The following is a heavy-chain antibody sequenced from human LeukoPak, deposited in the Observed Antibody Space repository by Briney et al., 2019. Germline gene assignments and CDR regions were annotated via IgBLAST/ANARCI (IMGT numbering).Heavy chain of an antibody. D-gene: IGHD1-26*01. Sequence: SETLSLTCAVYGGSFSGYYWSWIRQPPGKGLEWIGEINHSGSTNYNPSLKSRVTISVDTSKNQFSLKLSSVTAADAAVYYCARDPVPILGVAYDYWGQGTLVTVSS. J-gene: IGHJ4*02. CDR2: INHSGST. V-gene: IGHV4-34*01. CDR1: GGSFSGYY. CDR3: ARDPVPILGVAYDY.